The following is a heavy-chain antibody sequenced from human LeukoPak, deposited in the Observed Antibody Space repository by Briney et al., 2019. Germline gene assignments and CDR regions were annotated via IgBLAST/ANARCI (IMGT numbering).Heavy chain of an antibody. V-gene: IGHV1-2*02. CDR2: INPNSGGT. J-gene: IGHJ5*02. D-gene: IGHD5-18*01. CDR3: ARGDTATTGISWFDP. Sequence: ASVKVSCKASGYTFTGYYMHWVRQAPGQGLEWMGWINPNSGGTNYAQKFQGRVTMTRDTSISTAYMELSRLRSDDTAVYYCARGDTATTGISWFDPWGQGTLVTVSS. CDR1: GYTFTGYY.